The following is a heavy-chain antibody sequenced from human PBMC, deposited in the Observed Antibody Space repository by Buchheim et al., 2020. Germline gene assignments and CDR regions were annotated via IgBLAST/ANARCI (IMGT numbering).Heavy chain of an antibody. D-gene: IGHD6-6*01. CDR2: ISYDGSNK. J-gene: IGHJ4*02. CDR1: GFTFSSYG. CDR3: ARGSPIAAHPQIKY. Sequence: QVQLVESGGGVVQPGRSLRLSCAASGFTFSSYGMHWVRQAPGKGLEWVAVISYDGSNKYYADSVKGRFTISRDNSKNTLYLQMNSLRAEDTAVYYCARGSPIAAHPQIKYWGQGTL. V-gene: IGHV3-30*03.